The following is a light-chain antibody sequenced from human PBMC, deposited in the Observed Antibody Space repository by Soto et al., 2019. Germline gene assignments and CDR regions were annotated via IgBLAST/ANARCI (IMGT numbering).Light chain of an antibody. CDR3: QSYDSSLSGVV. J-gene: IGLJ2*01. V-gene: IGLV1-40*01. Sequence: QSVLTQPPSVSGAPGQRVIISSTGSSSNIGADYDVHWYQQLPGTAPKLLIYGNSNRPSGVPDRFSGSKSGTSASLAITGLQAEDEADYYCQSYDSSLSGVVFGGGTKLTVL. CDR1: SSNIGADYD. CDR2: GNS.